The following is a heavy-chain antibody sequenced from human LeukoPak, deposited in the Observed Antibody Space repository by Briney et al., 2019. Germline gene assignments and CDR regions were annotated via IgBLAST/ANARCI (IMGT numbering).Heavy chain of an antibody. Sequence: PSETLSLTCTVSGGSIRNYYWSWIRQPPGKGLEWIGEINHSGSTNYNPSLKSRVTISVDTSKNQFSLKLSSVTAADTAVYYCARKRITMVRGVTFDYWGQGTLVTVSS. CDR2: INHSGST. J-gene: IGHJ4*02. CDR3: ARKRITMVRGVTFDY. CDR1: GGSIRNYY. D-gene: IGHD3-10*01. V-gene: IGHV4-34*01.